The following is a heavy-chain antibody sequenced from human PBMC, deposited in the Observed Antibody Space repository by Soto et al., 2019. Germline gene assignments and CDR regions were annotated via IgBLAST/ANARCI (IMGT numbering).Heavy chain of an antibody. CDR3: ARDYYKYYDSSGYYRSPAY. J-gene: IGHJ4*02. V-gene: IGHV3-23*01. CDR1: GFTFRSYA. Sequence: PGGSLRLSCAASGFTFRSYAMSWVRQAPGKGLEWVSAISGSGGSTDYADSVKGRFTISRDNSKNTLYLQMNSLRAEDTAVYYCARDYYKYYDSSGYYRSPAYWGQGTLVTVSS. CDR2: ISGSGGST. D-gene: IGHD3-22*01.